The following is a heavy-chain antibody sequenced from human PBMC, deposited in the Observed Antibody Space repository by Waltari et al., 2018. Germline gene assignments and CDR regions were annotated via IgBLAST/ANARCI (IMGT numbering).Heavy chain of an antibody. V-gene: IGHV1-69*05. CDR2: IIPICGTA. CDR3: AVCSGGSNYYFDY. Sequence: QVQLVQSGDEVKQPGSSVKVSCQASGGPFSSYAISWVHQDPGQGLEWMGGIIPICGTANYAQKFQGRVTITTDESTSTAYMELSSLRSEDTAVYYCAVCSGGSNYYFDYWGQGTLVTVSS. D-gene: IGHD2-15*01. CDR1: GGPFSSYA. J-gene: IGHJ4*02.